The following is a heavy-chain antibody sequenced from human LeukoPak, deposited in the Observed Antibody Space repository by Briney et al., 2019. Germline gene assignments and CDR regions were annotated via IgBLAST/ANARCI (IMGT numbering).Heavy chain of an antibody. CDR2: IYYSGST. V-gene: IGHV4-39*07. CDR3: ASSIAVAGTPFDY. D-gene: IGHD6-19*01. J-gene: IGHJ4*02. CDR1: GGSISSSSYY. Sequence: SETLSLTCTVSGGSISSSSYYWGWIRQPPGKGLEWIGSIYYSGSTYYNPSLKSRVTISVDRSKTQFSLKLSSVTAADTAVYYCASSIAVAGTPFDYWGQGTLVTVSS.